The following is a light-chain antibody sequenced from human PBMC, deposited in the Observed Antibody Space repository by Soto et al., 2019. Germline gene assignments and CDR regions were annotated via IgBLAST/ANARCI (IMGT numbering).Light chain of an antibody. J-gene: IGLJ1*01. CDR3: CSYAGSSTYV. CDR1: SRNVGSYNL. Sequence: LRASAPASPGQPITVSCTAASRNVGSYNLVSWYQQHPGKAPKLMIYEVSKRPSGVSNRFSGSKSGNTASLTISGLQAEDEADYYCCSYAGSSTYVFGTGTKVTVL. CDR2: EVS. V-gene: IGLV2-23*02.